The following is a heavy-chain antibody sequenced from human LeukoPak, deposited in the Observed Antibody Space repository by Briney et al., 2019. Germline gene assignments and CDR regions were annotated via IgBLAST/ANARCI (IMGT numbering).Heavy chain of an antibody. CDR1: GYTFTNYY. D-gene: IGHD5/OR15-5a*01. Sequence: ASVKVSCKASGYTFTNYYMHWVRQAPGQGLDWVGFINPSGGSTRYAQNFQGRVTMTRDTSTSTIYMEPSSLRSEDTAVYYCARDPRGNSVYVFDYWGQGTLVTVSS. V-gene: IGHV1-46*01. CDR2: INPSGGST. J-gene: IGHJ4*02. CDR3: ARDPRGNSVYVFDY.